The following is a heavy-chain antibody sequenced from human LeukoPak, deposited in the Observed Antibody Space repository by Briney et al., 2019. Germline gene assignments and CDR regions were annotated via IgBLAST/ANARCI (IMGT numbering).Heavy chain of an antibody. D-gene: IGHD3-22*01. CDR2: IIPILGIA. CDR1: GYTFTGYY. J-gene: IGHJ5*02. CDR3: ARDYYDSSGPEQS. V-gene: IGHV1-69*04. Sequence: GASVKVSCKASGYTFTGYYMHWVRQAPGQGLEWMGRIIPILGIANYAQKFQGRVTITADKSTSTAYMELSSLRSEDTAVYYCARDYYDSSGPEQSWGQGTLVTVSS.